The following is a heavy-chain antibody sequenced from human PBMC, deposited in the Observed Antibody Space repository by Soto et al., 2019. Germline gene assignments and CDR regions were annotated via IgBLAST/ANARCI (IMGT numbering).Heavy chain of an antibody. J-gene: IGHJ4*02. Sequence: PSETLSLTCAVSGGSTTNTDWWTWVRQPPGMGLEWVGDISPSGNTNYNPSLEGRAAISLDKSRNQFSLILNSVTAADTAVYYCASRGSGPFWGQGTLVTVSS. CDR3: ASRGSGPF. V-gene: IGHV4-4*02. CDR1: GGSTTNTDW. CDR2: ISPSGNT. D-gene: IGHD2-15*01.